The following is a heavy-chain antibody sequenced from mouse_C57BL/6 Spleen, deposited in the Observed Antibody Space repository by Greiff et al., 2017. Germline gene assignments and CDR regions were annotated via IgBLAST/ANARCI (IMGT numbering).Heavy chain of an antibody. CDR1: GYTFTSYW. CDR2: IDPSDSYT. J-gene: IGHJ2*01. D-gene: IGHD2-3*01. Sequence: QVQLQQPGAELVMPGASVKLSCKASGYTFTSYWMHWVKQRPGQGLEWIGEIDPSDSYTNYNQKFKGKSTFTVAKSSSTAYMPLSMLTSEDSAVYYCARGDDGSTGYWGQGTTLTVSS. V-gene: IGHV1-69*01. CDR3: ARGDDGSTGY.